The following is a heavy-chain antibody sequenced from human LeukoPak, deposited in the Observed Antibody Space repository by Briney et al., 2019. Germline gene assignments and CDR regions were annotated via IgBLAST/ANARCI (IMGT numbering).Heavy chain of an antibody. CDR2: LYSGGAT. CDR3: TRDSANYHFAY. Sequence: GGSLRLSCAASGFTVKDNFMSWVRQAPGKGLEWVSVLYSGGATYYADSVKGRFTISRDNSKNTVFLQMNDLRAEDTAFYYCTRDSANYHFAYWGQGALVTVSS. V-gene: IGHV3-66*01. CDR1: GFTVKDNF. D-gene: IGHD4/OR15-4a*01. J-gene: IGHJ4*02.